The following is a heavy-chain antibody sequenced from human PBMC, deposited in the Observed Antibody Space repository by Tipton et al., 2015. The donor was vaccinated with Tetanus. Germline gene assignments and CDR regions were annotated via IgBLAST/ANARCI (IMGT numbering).Heavy chain of an antibody. Sequence: LRLSCSVSGASISTLNYYWAWIRQPPGRGLEWIGAISYRGETHFNPSLGSRVSMSVDTSKNQFSLKLSSVTAADTAVYYCARHDLRLGELSLLSPFDYWGQGTLVTVSS. V-gene: IGHV4-39*01. CDR2: ISYRGET. CDR1: GASISTLNYY. D-gene: IGHD3-16*02. CDR3: ARHDLRLGELSLLSPFDY. J-gene: IGHJ4*02.